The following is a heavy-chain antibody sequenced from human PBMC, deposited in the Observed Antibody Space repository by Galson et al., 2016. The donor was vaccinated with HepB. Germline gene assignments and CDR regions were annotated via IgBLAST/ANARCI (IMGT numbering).Heavy chain of an antibody. V-gene: IGHV3-21*01. CDR2: ISTGTNYI. CDR3: ARAPSIHLYYYVPGQGDYFDY. Sequence: SLRLSCAASGFTFSSYSMNWVRQAPGKGLEWVSSISTGTNYIYYADSVKGRFTISRDNAKNSLYLQMNSLRAEDTAVYYCARAPSIHLYYYVPGQGDYFDYWGQGTLVTVSS. J-gene: IGHJ4*02. CDR1: GFTFSSYS. D-gene: IGHD3-10*02.